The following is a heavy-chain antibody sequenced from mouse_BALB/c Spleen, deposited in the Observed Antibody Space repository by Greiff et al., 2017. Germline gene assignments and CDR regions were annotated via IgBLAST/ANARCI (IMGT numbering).Heavy chain of an antibody. CDR3: TRGYRYDRVYWYFDV. J-gene: IGHJ1*01. Sequence: LQQPGSELVRPGASVKLSCKASGYTFTSYWMHWVKQRHGQGLEWIGNIYPGSGSTNYDEKFKSKGTLTVDTSSSTAYMHLSSLTSEDSAVYYCTRGYRYDRVYWYFDVWGAGTTVTVSS. D-gene: IGHD2-14*01. CDR1: GYTFTSYW. V-gene: IGHV1S22*01. CDR2: IYPGSGST.